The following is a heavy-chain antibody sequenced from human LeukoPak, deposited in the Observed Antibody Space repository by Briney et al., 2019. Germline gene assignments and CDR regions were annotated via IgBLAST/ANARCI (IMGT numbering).Heavy chain of an antibody. V-gene: IGHV3-21*01. CDR1: GFTFSSYS. J-gene: IGHJ3*02. Sequence: GGSLRLSCAASGFTFSSYSMNWVRQAPGKGLEWVSSISSSSSYIYYADSVKGRFTISRDNAKNSLYLQMNSLRAEDTAVYYCARDLRITIFGVATDAFDIWGQGTMVTVSS. CDR3: ARDLRITIFGVATDAFDI. D-gene: IGHD3-3*01. CDR2: ISSSSSYI.